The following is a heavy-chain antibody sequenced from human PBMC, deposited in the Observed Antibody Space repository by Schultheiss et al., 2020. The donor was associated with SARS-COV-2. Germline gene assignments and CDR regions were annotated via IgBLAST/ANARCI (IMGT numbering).Heavy chain of an antibody. CDR1: GGSISSVDYY. D-gene: IGHD2-15*01. J-gene: IGHJ5*02. CDR2: IYYSGTT. CDR3: ARGGTVVVAATPAWFDP. V-gene: IGHV4-30-4*01. Sequence: SQTLSLTCTVSGGSISSVDYYWSWIRQTPGKGLEWIGYIYYSGTTYYNPSLKSRVTISVDTSKNQFSLKLSSVTAADTAVYYCARGGTVVVAATPAWFDPWGQGTLVTVSS.